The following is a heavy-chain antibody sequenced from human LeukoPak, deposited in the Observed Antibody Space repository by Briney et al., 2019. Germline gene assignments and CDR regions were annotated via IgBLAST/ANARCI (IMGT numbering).Heavy chain of an antibody. CDR2: IYHSGST. D-gene: IGHD6-6*01. Sequence: SETLSLTCTVSGYSISSGYYWGWIRQPPGKGLEWIGSIYHSGSTYYKPSLRSRVTISVDTSKNQFSLKLSSVTAADTAVYYCARDWYSSSDYWGQGTLVTVSS. V-gene: IGHV4-38-2*02. J-gene: IGHJ4*02. CDR3: ARDWYSSSDY. CDR1: GYSISSGYY.